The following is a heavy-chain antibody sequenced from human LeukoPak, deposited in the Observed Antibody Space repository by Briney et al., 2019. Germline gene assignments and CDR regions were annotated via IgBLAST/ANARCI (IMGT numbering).Heavy chain of an antibody. CDR3: ARDCSGGSCYGAFDI. Sequence: SQTLSLTCTVSGASIRSGDYYWSWIRQPPGKGLEWIGYVYDSGSTYYNPSLKSRIAISVDTSENRFSLKLSSVTATDTAVYYCARDCSGGSCYGAFDIWGQGTMVTVSS. V-gene: IGHV4-30-4*01. J-gene: IGHJ3*02. D-gene: IGHD2-15*01. CDR2: VYDSGST. CDR1: GASIRSGDYY.